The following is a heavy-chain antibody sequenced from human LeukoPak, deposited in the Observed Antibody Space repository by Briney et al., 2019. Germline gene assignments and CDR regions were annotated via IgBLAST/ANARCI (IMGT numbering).Heavy chain of an antibody. CDR3: AKDIGTTVRRCYFDY. CDR2: ISYDGSNK. Sequence: GGSLRLSCAASGFTFSSYAMHWVRQAPGKGLEWVAVISYDGSNKYYADSVKGRFTISRDNSKNTLYLQMNSLRAEDTAVYYCAKDIGTTVRRCYFDYWGQGTLVTVSS. V-gene: IGHV3-30*07. CDR1: GFTFSSYA. J-gene: IGHJ4*02. D-gene: IGHD4-11*01.